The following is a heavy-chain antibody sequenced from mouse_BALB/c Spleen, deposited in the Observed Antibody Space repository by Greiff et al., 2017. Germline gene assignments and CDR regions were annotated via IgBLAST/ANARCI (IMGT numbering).Heavy chain of an antibody. D-gene: IGHD1-1*01. CDR1: GYTFTSYW. CDR2: IYPSDSYT. CDR3: TTYDHGAWFAY. Sequence: QVQLQQPGAELVRPGASVKLSCKASGYTFTSYWINWVKQRPGQGLEWIGNIYPSDSYTNYNQKFKDKATLTVDKSSSTAYMQLSSPTSEDSAVYYCTTYDHGAWFAYWGQGTLVTVSA. V-gene: IGHV1-69*02. J-gene: IGHJ3*01.